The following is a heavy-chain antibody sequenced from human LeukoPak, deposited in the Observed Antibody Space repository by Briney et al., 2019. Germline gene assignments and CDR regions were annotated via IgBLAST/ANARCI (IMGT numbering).Heavy chain of an antibody. CDR1: GGSVSSGSYY. V-gene: IGHV4-61*01. Sequence: KPSETLSLTCTVSGGSVSSGSYYWSWIRQPPGKALEWIGYIYYSGSTNYNPSLMSRVTISVDTSKNQFSLKLSSVTAADTAVYFCARDPQYSSSSDAFDIWGQGTMVTVSS. CDR2: IYYSGST. CDR3: ARDPQYSSSSDAFDI. D-gene: IGHD6-13*01. J-gene: IGHJ3*02.